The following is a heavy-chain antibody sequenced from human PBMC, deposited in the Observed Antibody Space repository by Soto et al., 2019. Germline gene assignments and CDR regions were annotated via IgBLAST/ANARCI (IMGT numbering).Heavy chain of an antibody. CDR1: GLTFSSHW. J-gene: IGHJ3*02. Sequence: EVQLVESGGGLVQPGGSLRLSCAASGLTFSSHWMHWVRQAPGKGLVWVSRIDSDGSRTNYAHSVKGRFTISRDNAKNTVYLQMNSLRVEETAVYYCARGVRGAYGLDIWGQGTMVTVSS. CDR2: IDSDGSRT. V-gene: IGHV3-74*01. CDR3: ARGVRGAYGLDI. D-gene: IGHD2-21*01.